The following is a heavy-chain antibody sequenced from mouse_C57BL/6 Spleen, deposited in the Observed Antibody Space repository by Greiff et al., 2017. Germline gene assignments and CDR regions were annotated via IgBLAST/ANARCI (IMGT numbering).Heavy chain of an antibody. CDR3: AREVYGSRNYFDY. V-gene: IGHV1-53*01. Sequence: QVQLQQPGTELVKPGASVKLSCKASGYTFTSYWMHWVNQRPGQGLEWIGYINPSNGGTNYNEKFKSKATLAVDKSSSTAYMQLNSLTSEDSAVYYCAREVYGSRNYFDYWGQGTTLTVSS. J-gene: IGHJ2*01. CDR2: INPSNGGT. D-gene: IGHD1-1*01. CDR1: GYTFTSYW.